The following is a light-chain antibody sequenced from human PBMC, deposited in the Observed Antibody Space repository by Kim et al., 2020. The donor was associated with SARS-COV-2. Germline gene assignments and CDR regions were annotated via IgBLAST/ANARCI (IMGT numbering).Light chain of an antibody. CDR1: TLPEKQ. J-gene: IGLJ1*01. Sequence: SPGQTARITCSGDTLPEKQTYWYQQKPGQAPLLVIYKDNERPSGIPGRFSGSSSGTTVTLTISGVQAEDDADYYCQSADGSGTYVFGTGTKVTVL. CDR3: QSADGSGTYV. V-gene: IGLV3-25*03. CDR2: KDN.